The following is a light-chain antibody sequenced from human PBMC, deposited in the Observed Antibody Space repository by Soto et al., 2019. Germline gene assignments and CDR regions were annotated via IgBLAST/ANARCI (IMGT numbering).Light chain of an antibody. V-gene: IGKV1-5*01. J-gene: IGKJ1*01. Sequence: DIQMTQSPSTLSASVGDRVTITCRASQSISSWLAWYQQKPGKAPKLLIYDVSSLEGGVPSRFSGSGSGTEFTLTISSLQPDDFATYYCQQYNSYPVTFGQGTKV. CDR1: QSISSW. CDR3: QQYNSYPVT. CDR2: DVS.